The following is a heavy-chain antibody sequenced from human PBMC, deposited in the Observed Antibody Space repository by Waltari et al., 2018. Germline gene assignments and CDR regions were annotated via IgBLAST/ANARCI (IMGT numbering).Heavy chain of an antibody. Sequence: QVQLQQWGAGLLKPSETLYLTCAVYGGSFSGYYWRWLLQPPWQGLEWTGKINHRGSTNYNPSLKSRVTISVDTSKNQFSLKLSSVTAADTAVYYCARVPIVTYYYGSGSYGYFDYWGQGTLVTVSS. V-gene: IGHV4-34*01. CDR1: GGSFSGYY. D-gene: IGHD3-10*01. CDR2: INHRGST. J-gene: IGHJ4*02. CDR3: ARVPIVTYYYGSGSYGYFDY.